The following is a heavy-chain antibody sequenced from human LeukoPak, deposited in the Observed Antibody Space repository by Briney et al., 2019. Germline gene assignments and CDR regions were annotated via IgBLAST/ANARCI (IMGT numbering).Heavy chain of an antibody. CDR3: ARGPYASGTYGRRGWVHYMDV. CDR1: GFTFSSYW. D-gene: IGHD3-10*01. V-gene: IGHV3-7*01. CDR2: IKQDGSEK. Sequence: GGSLRLSCAGSGFTFSSYWMSWVRQAPGKGLEWVANIKQDGSEKHYVDSVKGRFTISRDNAKNSLYLQMNSLRAEDTAVYYCARGPYASGTYGRRGWVHYMDVWGKGTTVTISS. J-gene: IGHJ6*03.